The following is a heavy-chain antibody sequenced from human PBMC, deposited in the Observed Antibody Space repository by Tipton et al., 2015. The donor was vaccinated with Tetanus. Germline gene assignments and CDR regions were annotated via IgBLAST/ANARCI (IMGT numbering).Heavy chain of an antibody. CDR2: IYYNGNM. CDR3: ARTADNWFDP. J-gene: IGHJ5*02. D-gene: IGHD2-21*02. CDR1: RGSINSGTFY. V-gene: IGHV4-39*01. Sequence: TLSLTCTVSRGSINSGTFYWDWIRQPPGKGLERIGNIYYNGNMLENPSLKGRVTLSLDKSKNQFSLNLTSVTAADTAVYYCARTADNWFDPWGQGILVTVSS.